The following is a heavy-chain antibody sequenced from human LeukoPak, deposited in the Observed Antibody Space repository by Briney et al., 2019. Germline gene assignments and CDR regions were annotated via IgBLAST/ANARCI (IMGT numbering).Heavy chain of an antibody. J-gene: IGHJ5*02. CDR3: TRDPPAVAINTYA. Sequence: GGSLRLSCAASGVSVSSNFMIWVRQAPGKGLEWVSLIYSGGETSYADSVKGRFSISRDNSKNTLYLQMNSLRVEDTAVYYCTRDPPAVAINTYAWGQGTLVTVSS. V-gene: IGHV3-66*01. D-gene: IGHD6-13*01. CDR2: IYSGGET. CDR1: GVSVSSNF.